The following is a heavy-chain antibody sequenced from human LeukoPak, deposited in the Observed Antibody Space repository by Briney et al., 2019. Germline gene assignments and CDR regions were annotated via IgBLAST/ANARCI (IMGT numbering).Heavy chain of an antibody. J-gene: IGHJ5*02. Sequence: GASVKVSCKASGYTFTGYYMHLVRQAPGQGLEWMGRINPNSGGTNYAQKFQGRVTMTRHTSISTAYMELSRLRSDDTAVYYCARDRKGITMVRVGIHNWFDPWGQGTLVTVSS. CDR1: GYTFTGYY. CDR2: INPNSGGT. D-gene: IGHD3-10*01. CDR3: ARDRKGITMVRVGIHNWFDP. V-gene: IGHV1-2*06.